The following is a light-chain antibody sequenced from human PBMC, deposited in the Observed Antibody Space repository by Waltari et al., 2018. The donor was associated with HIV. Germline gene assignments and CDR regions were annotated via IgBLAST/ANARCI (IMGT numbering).Light chain of an antibody. Sequence: DTVLTQSPGTLSLSPGDRATLSCTASQNVGSTYLTWYQQKPGQAPRLLIYGASTRATGMPDRFSGSGSGTDFTLSISRREPEDFAVYYCQLFGTSPRLTFGGGTKVEIK. CDR2: GAS. V-gene: IGKV3-20*01. J-gene: IGKJ4*01. CDR3: QLFGTSPRLT. CDR1: QNVGSTY.